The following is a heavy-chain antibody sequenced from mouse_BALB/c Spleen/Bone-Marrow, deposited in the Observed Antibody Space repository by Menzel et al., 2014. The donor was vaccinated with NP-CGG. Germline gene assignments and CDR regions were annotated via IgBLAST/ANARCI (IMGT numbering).Heavy chain of an antibody. CDR3: AFYYGNYGDY. CDR1: GYTFTDYW. Sequence: QVHVKQSGAELVMPGASVKMSCKASGYTFTDYWMHWVKRRPGQGLEWIGAIDTSDSYTSYNQKFKGKATLTVDESSSTAYMQLSSLTSEDSAVYYCAFYYGNYGDYWGQGTTLTVSS. CDR2: IDTSDSYT. D-gene: IGHD2-1*01. J-gene: IGHJ2*01. V-gene: IGHV1-69*01.